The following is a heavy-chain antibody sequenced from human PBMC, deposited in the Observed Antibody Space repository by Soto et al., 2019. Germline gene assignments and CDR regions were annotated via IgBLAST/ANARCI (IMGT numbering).Heavy chain of an antibody. V-gene: IGHV4-31*03. CDR1: GGSISSGGYY. CDR3: ARWMTVMYYFDY. J-gene: IGHJ4*02. D-gene: IGHD5-12*01. Sequence: TLSLICTVSGGSISSGGYYWSWIRQHPGKGLEWIGYIYYSGSTYYNPSLKSRVTISVDTSKNQFSLKLSSVTAADTAVYYCARWMTVMYYFDYWGQATLATVSP. CDR2: IYYSGST.